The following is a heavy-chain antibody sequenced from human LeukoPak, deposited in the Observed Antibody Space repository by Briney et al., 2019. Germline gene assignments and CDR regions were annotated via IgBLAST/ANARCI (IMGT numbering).Heavy chain of an antibody. J-gene: IGHJ4*02. CDR1: GHILTSYV. V-gene: IGHV1-3*01. Sequence: ASVKVSCKASGHILTSYVMHWVRQAPGQRLEWMGWINAGNGNTKYSQKFRGRVTITRDTSASTAYMELSSLRSEDTAVYYCARDRCSGGSCYTSPFDYWGQGTLVTVSS. D-gene: IGHD2-15*01. CDR2: INAGNGNT. CDR3: ARDRCSGGSCYTSPFDY.